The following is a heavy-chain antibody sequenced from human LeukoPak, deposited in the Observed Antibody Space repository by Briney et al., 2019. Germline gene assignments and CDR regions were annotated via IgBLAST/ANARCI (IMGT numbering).Heavy chain of an antibody. V-gene: IGHV1-2*06. J-gene: IGHJ5*02. CDR1: GYTFTSYG. Sequence: ASVKVSCKASGYTFTSYGISWVRQAPGQGLEWMGRINPNRGGTNYAQKFQGRVTMTRDTSMNTAYMELSRLRSDDTAVYYCARQGVVAPAANWFDPWGQGTLVTVSS. CDR3: ARQGVVAPAANWFDP. D-gene: IGHD2-2*01. CDR2: INPNRGGT.